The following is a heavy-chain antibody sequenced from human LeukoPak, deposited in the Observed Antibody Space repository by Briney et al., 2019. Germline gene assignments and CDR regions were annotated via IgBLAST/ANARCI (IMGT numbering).Heavy chain of an antibody. CDR3: ASEGPYYDILTGYSY. D-gene: IGHD3-9*01. CDR2: INPSSGGT. CDR1: GYTFTGYY. V-gene: IGHV1-2*02. J-gene: IGHJ4*02. Sequence: ASVKVSCKASGYTFTGYYMHWVRQAPGQGLEWMGWINPSSGGTNYAQKFQGRVTMTRDTSISTAYMELSRLRSDDTAVYYCASEGPYYDILTGYSYWGQGTLVTVSS.